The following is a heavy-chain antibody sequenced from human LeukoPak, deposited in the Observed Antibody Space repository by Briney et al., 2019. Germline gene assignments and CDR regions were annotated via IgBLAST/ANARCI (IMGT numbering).Heavy chain of an antibody. CDR1: GYSFTSYW. CDR3: AIYYDSSGYYPSAFDY. V-gene: IGHV5-51*01. J-gene: IGHJ4*02. CDR2: IYPGDSDT. D-gene: IGHD3-22*01. Sequence: GESLKISCKGSGYSFTSYWIGWVRQMPGKGLEWMGIIYPGDSDTRYSPSFQGQVTISADKSISTAYLQWSSLKASDTAMYNCAIYYDSSGYYPSAFDYWGQGTLVTVSS.